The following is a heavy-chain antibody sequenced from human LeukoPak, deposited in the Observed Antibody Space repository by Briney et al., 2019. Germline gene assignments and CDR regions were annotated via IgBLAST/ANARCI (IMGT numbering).Heavy chain of an antibody. CDR2: ISGSGGST. Sequence: PGGSLRLSCAASGFTFSSYAMSWVRQAPGKGLEWVSAISGSGGSTYYADSVKGRFTISRDNSKNTLYLQMNSLRAEDTAVYYCARDPRDFWSGFYFDYWGQGTLVTVSS. V-gene: IGHV3-23*01. J-gene: IGHJ4*02. CDR1: GFTFSSYA. D-gene: IGHD3-3*01. CDR3: ARDPRDFWSGFYFDY.